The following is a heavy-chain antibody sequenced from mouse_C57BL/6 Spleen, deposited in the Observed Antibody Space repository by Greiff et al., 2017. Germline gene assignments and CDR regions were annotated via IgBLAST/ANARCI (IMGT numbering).Heavy chain of an antibody. V-gene: IGHV1-80*01. CDR1: GYAFSSYW. CDR2: IYPGDGDT. CDR3: ARRAAQATGAMDY. J-gene: IGHJ4*01. D-gene: IGHD3-2*02. Sequence: QVQLQQSGAELVKPGASVKISCKASGYAFSSYWMNWVKQRPGKGPEWIGQIYPGDGDTNYNGKFKGKATLTADKSSSTAYMQLSSLTSEDSAVYFCARRAAQATGAMDYWGQGTSVTVSS.